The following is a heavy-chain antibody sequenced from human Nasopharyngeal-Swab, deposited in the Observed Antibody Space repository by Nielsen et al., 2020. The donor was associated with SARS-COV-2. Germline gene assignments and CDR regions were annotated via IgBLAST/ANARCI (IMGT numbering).Heavy chain of an antibody. V-gene: IGHV1-24*01. J-gene: IGHJ3*02. CDR1: GYTLTESS. D-gene: IGHD2-8*02. CDR2: FDPEDGER. Sequence: ASVKVSCKVSGYTLTESSMHWVRQDPGKGLEWMGGFDPEDGERFSSQRFQGRVTMTEDPSTDTAYMELSSLRSEDTAVYYCATQKLWSSGFDIWGQGTMVTVSS. CDR3: ATQKLWSSGFDI.